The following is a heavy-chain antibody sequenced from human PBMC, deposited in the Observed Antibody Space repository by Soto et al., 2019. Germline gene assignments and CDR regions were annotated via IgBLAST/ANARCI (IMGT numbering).Heavy chain of an antibody. CDR1: GGTFDSYS. CDR2: VAPIFDFS. V-gene: IGHV1-69*02. CDR3: ATRALGGRQQLVRDAFDF. Sequence: QVQLVQSGAEVKKPGSSLRVSCRASGGTFDSYSISWVRQAPGQGLEWLGMVAPIFDFSRYAPKFQGRVTSTADKSTSIAYMDLSGLTSEDTAVYYCATRALGGRQQLVRDAFDFWGQGTKVTVSS. D-gene: IGHD3-16*01. J-gene: IGHJ3*01.